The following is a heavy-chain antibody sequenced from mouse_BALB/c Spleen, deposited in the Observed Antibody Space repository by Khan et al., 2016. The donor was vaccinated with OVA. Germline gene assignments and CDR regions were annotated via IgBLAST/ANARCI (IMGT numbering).Heavy chain of an antibody. V-gene: IGHV1-4*01. CDR1: GYTLTSYT. D-gene: IGHD3-2*02. CDR3: ARTQER. Sequence: QVRLQQSGAELARPAASVNMTCKVSGYTLTSYTMHWVQQRPGKGLEWLGYINPSSGYTKYNQKFKNKATLTADTSSSTAYMHLSSLTSETAAVYDCARTQERWGQGTSLTVSS. J-gene: IGHJ2*02. CDR2: INPSSGYT.